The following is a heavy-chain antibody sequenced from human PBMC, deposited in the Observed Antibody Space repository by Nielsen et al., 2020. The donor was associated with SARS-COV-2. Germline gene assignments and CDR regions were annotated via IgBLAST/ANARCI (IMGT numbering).Heavy chain of an antibody. CDR2: ISSSSSYI. J-gene: IGHJ4*02. CDR3: ARVNEERLDY. CDR1: AFTFSTYW. Sequence: GEFLKISCAASAFTFSTYWMHWVRQAPGKGLEWVSSISSSSSYIYYADSVKGRFTISRDNAKNSLYLQMNSLRAEDTAVYYCARVNEERLDYWGQGTLVTVSS. D-gene: IGHD1-1*01. V-gene: IGHV3-21*01.